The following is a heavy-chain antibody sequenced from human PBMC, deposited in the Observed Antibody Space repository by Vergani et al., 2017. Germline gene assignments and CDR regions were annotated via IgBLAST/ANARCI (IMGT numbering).Heavy chain of an antibody. CDR1: GFTFDDYT. CDR3: AKGGFMLVSIYGAFDI. V-gene: IGHV3-43*01. D-gene: IGHD3-16*01. J-gene: IGHJ3*02. Sequence: EVQLVESGGVVVQPGGSLRLSCAASGFTFDDYTMHWVRQAPGKGLEWVSLISWNSGSIGYADSVKGRFTISRDNAKNSLYLQMNSLRAEDTALYYCAKGGFMLVSIYGAFDIWGQGTMVTVSS. CDR2: ISWNSGSI.